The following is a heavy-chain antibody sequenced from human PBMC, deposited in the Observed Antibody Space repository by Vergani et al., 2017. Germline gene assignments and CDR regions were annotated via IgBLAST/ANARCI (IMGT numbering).Heavy chain of an antibody. J-gene: IGHJ4*02. Sequence: QVQLVQSGAEVKKPGASVKASCKASGYTFTSYAMHWVRQAPGQRLEWMGWINAGNGNTKYSQKFQGRVTITRDTSASTAYMELCSLGSEDTAVYYCARVGAVAGPYYFDYWGQGTLVTVSS. CDR2: INAGNGNT. CDR3: ARVGAVAGPYYFDY. CDR1: GYTFTSYA. D-gene: IGHD6-19*01. V-gene: IGHV1-3*01.